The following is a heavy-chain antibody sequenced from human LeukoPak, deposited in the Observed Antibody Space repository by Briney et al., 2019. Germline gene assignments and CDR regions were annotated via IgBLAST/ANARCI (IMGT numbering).Heavy chain of an antibody. CDR1: GFTFSRYA. V-gene: IGHV3-48*03. CDR3: ARAYYDFWSGYYTGYFDY. J-gene: IGHJ4*02. D-gene: IGHD3-3*01. CDR2: ISTGGDNR. Sequence: GGSLRLSCAASGFTFSRYAMNWVRQAPEKGLEWVSYISTGGDNRFYADSVKGRFTISRDNAKNSLYLQMNSLRAEDTAVYYCARAYYDFWSGYYTGYFDYWGQGTLVTVSS.